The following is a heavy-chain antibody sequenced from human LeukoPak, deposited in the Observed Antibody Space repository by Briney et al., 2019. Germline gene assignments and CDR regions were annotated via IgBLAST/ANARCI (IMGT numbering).Heavy chain of an antibody. CDR3: ARGSGSVAGSNWFDP. CDR1: GYSISSGYY. J-gene: IGHJ5*02. Sequence: NPSETLSLTCTVSGYSISSGYYWGWIRQPPGKGLEWIGSIYYSGSTYYNPSLKSRVTISVDTSKNRFSLNLSSVTAADTAVYYCARGSGSVAGSNWFDPWGQGTVVIVSS. V-gene: IGHV4-38-2*02. CDR2: IYYSGST. D-gene: IGHD6-13*01.